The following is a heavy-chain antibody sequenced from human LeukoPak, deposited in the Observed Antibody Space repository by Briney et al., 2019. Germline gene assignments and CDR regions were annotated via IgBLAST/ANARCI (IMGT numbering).Heavy chain of an antibody. V-gene: IGHV3-9*01. Sequence: GGSLRFSCAASGFTFDDYAMHWVRQAPGKGLEWVSGISWNSGSIGYADSVKGRFTISRDNAKNSLYLQMNSLRAEDTALYYCAKDVHPLYSSSWVGLDYWGQGTLVTVSS. CDR3: AKDVHPLYSSSWVGLDY. CDR1: GFTFDDYA. CDR2: ISWNSGSI. J-gene: IGHJ4*02. D-gene: IGHD6-13*01.